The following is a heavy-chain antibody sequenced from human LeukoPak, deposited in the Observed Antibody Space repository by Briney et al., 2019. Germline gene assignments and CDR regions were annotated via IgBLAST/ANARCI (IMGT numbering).Heavy chain of an antibody. V-gene: IGHV5-51*01. Sequence: PGESLKISCKGSGYSFTSYWIGWVRQMPGKGLEWMGIIYPGDSDTRYSPSFQGQVTISADKSISTAYLQWSSLKASDTAMYYCARGIYPRAYYYYMDVWGKGTTVTVSS. J-gene: IGHJ6*03. D-gene: IGHD5/OR15-5a*01. CDR3: ARGIYPRAYYYYMDV. CDR2: IYPGDSDT. CDR1: GYSFTSYW.